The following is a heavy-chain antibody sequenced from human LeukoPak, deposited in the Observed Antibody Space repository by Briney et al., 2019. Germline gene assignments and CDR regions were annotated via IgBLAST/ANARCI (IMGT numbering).Heavy chain of an antibody. D-gene: IGHD5-12*01. J-gene: IGHJ4*02. CDR3: ASVGYGEYIDH. CDR2: MDPKTGKT. V-gene: IGHV1-8*01. Sequence: ASVKVSRKASGYSFIDYDINWVRQANGQGLEWMGWMDPKTGKTGFAQNFQGRVTLNGNTATTTAYMELTSLKFEDTAVYYCASVGYGEYIDHWGQGTQIIVSS. CDR1: GYSFIDYD.